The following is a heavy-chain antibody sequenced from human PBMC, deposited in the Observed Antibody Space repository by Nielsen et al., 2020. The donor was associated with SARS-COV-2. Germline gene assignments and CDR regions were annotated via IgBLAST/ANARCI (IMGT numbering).Heavy chain of an antibody. Sequence: SETLSLTCSVSGASIRRGSYYWSWVRQPAGKGLEWIGRIYPSGTTNYSPSLRSRVTLLLDTSANQFSLRLSSVSAADTAVYYCARGRDYYHVSGFYGFYHGMDVWGQGTTVTVSS. CDR3: ARGRDYYHVSGFYGFYHGMDV. J-gene: IGHJ6*02. CDR1: GASIRRGSYY. CDR2: IYPSGTT. D-gene: IGHD3-22*01. V-gene: IGHV4-61*02.